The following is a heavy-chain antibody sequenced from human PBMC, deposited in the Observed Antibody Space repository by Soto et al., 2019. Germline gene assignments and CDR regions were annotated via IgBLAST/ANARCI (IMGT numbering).Heavy chain of an antibody. V-gene: IGHV3-13*01. D-gene: IGHD6-13*01. CDR2: IGAAGDT. Sequence: EVQLVESGGGLVQPGGSLRLSCAASGFTFSSYDMHWVRQVTGKGLEWVSAIGAAGDTYYPDSVKGRFTISRENAKNSLDLQMNSLRAEDTAVYYCSSGGWGSSWYEGGSRIDYWGQGTLVTVSS. CDR1: GFTFSSYD. J-gene: IGHJ4*02. CDR3: SSGGWGSSWYEGGSRIDY.